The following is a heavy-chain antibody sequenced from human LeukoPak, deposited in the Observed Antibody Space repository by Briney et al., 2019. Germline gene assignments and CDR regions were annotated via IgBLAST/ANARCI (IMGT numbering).Heavy chain of an antibody. V-gene: IGHV4-38-2*02. CDR1: GYSISSGYY. Sequence: SETLSLTCAVSGYSISSGYYWGWIRQPPGKGLDWIGSIYHSGSTYYNPSLKSRVTISVDTSKNQFSLKLSSMTAADTAVYYCARDPRLNWLDPWGQGTLVTVSS. CDR3: ARDPRLNWLDP. J-gene: IGHJ5*02. CDR2: IYHSGST.